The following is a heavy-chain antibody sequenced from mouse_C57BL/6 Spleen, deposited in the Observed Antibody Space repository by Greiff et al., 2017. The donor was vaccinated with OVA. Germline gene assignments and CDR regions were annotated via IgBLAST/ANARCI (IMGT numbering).Heavy chain of an antibody. J-gene: IGHJ1*03. CDR3: AKWLPHWYFDV. Sequence: QVQLQQPGAELVKPGASVKLSCKASGYTFTSYWMHWVKQRPGQGLEWIGMIHPNSGSTNYNEKFKSKATLTVDKSSSTAYMQLSSLTSEDSAVYYCAKWLPHWYFDVWGTGTTVTVSS. CDR1: GYTFTSYW. D-gene: IGHD2-2*01. V-gene: IGHV1-64*01. CDR2: IHPNSGST.